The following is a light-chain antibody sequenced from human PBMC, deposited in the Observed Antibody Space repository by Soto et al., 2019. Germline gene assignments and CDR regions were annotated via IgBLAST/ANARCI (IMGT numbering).Light chain of an antibody. V-gene: IGKV1-5*03. Sequence: DIQMTQSPSTLSASVGDRVTITCRASQDINNWLAWYQQKPGKAPKALIYKASTLKSGVPSRFSGSGSGTEFTLTISSLQPDDFATYYCQHYNSYSEAFGQGTKVDIK. CDR3: QHYNSYSEA. CDR1: QDINNW. CDR2: KAS. J-gene: IGKJ1*01.